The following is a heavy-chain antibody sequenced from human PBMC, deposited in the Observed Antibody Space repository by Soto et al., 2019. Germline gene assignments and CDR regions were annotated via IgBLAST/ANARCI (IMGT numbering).Heavy chain of an antibody. V-gene: IGHV1-18*01. CDR3: SRGATFNLDV. CDR2: ISAYNGNT. Sequence: GASVKVSCKASGYTFTSYGISWVRQAPGQGLEWMGWISAYNGNTNYAQKLQGRVTMTTDTSKNQFSLQLNSVTPEDTAVYYCSRGATFNLDVWGQGTTVTVSS. J-gene: IGHJ6*02. D-gene: IGHD1-26*01. CDR1: GYTFTSYG.